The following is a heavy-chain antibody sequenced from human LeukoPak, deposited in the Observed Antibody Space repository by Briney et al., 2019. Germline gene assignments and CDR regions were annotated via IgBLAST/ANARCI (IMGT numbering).Heavy chain of an antibody. CDR1: GNTFTGYY. D-gene: IGHD3-10*01. CDR3: ARGLLWFGELKAIDY. Sequence: GASVKVSCKASGNTFTGYYMHWVRQAPGQGLEWMGWINPNSGGTNYAQKFQGRVTMTRDTSISTAYMELSRLRSDDTAVYYCARGLLWFGELKAIDYWGQGTLVTVSS. J-gene: IGHJ4*02. CDR2: INPNSGGT. V-gene: IGHV1-2*02.